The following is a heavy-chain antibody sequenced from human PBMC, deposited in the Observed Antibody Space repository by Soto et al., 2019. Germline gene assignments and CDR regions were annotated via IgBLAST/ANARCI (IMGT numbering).Heavy chain of an antibody. Sequence: ASVKVSCKASGYTFTSYGISWVRQAPGQGLEWMGWISAYNGNTNYAQKLQGRVTMTTDTSTSTAYMELRSLRSDDTAVYYCARDRMTYSSSWYKVDYWGQGTLVTVSS. CDR3: ARDRMTYSSSWYKVDY. CDR2: ISAYNGNT. J-gene: IGHJ4*02. V-gene: IGHV1-18*01. CDR1: GYTFTSYG. D-gene: IGHD6-13*01.